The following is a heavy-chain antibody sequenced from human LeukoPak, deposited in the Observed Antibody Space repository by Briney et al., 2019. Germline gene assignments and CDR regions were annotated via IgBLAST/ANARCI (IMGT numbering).Heavy chain of an antibody. V-gene: IGHV1-2*02. CDR1: GYMFTGYY. CDR3: ARGYCSGDCFTLFDY. J-gene: IGHJ4*02. CDR2: INPNSGGT. D-gene: IGHD2-21*02. Sequence: ASVKVSCKASGYMFTGYYMHWVRQAPGQGLEWMGWINPNSGGTNYAQKFQGRVTMTRDTSISTAYMELSSLRSDDAAVYYCARGYCSGDCFTLFDYWGQGTLVTVSS.